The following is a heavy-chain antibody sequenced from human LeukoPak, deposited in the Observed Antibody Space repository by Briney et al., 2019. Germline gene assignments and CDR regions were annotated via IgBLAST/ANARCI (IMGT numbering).Heavy chain of an antibody. D-gene: IGHD3-10*01. V-gene: IGHV4-39*01. Sequence: SETLSLTCTVYGGSISRSSYYWGCIRQPPGKGLEGIATIYYSGSTYYNPSLKSRVTISADTSKNQFSLKLSSVTAADTAVYYCARLTSGHFDYWGQGTLVTVSS. CDR1: GGSISRSSYY. CDR3: ARLTSGHFDY. CDR2: IYYSGST. J-gene: IGHJ4*02.